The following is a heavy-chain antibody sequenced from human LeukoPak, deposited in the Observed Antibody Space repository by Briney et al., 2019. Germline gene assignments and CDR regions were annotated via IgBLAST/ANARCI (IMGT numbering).Heavy chain of an antibody. CDR1: GFTFSSYA. CDR2: ISGSGGST. V-gene: IGHV3-23*01. Sequence: GASLRLSCAASGFTFSSYAMSWVRQAPGKGLEWVSAISGSGGSTYYADSVKGRFTISRDNSKNTPYLQMNSLRAEDTAVHYCAKDFPGGIVGAFDYWGQGTLVTVSS. J-gene: IGHJ4*02. CDR3: AKDFPGGIVGAFDY. D-gene: IGHD1-26*01.